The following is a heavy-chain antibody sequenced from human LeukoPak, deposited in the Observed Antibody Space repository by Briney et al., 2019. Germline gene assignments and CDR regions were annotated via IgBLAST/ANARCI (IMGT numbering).Heavy chain of an antibody. V-gene: IGHV1-2*04. D-gene: IGHD1-26*01. CDR2: INPNSGGT. CDR1: GYTFTGYY. CDR3: ARSGSYQYYFDY. J-gene: IGHJ4*02. Sequence: ASVKVSCKASGYTFTGYYMHWVRQAPGQGLEWMGWINPNSGGTNYAQKLQGWVTMTRDTSISTAYMELSRLRSDDTAVYYCARSGSYQYYFDYWGQGTLVTVSS.